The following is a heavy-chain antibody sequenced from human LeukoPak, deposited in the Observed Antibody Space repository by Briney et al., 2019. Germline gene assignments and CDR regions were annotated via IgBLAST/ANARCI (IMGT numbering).Heavy chain of an antibody. CDR3: ATPDWFDH. CDR2: IYSGGNT. Sequence: GGSLRLSCAVSGYTVSSHYMSWVRQAPGKGLEWVSVIYSGGNTYYADSVKGRFTISRDNSKNTLYLQMNSLRAEDTAVYYCATPDWFDHWGQGTLVTVSS. J-gene: IGHJ5*02. CDR1: GYTVSSHY. V-gene: IGHV3-53*01.